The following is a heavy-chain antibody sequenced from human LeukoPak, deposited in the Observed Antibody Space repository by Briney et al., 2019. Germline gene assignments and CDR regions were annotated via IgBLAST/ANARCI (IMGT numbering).Heavy chain of an antibody. D-gene: IGHD3-10*01. J-gene: IGHJ4*02. CDR3: ARDRYYGSGSYDY. CDR2: IYYSGST. CDR1: GGSISSGGYY. V-gene: IGHV4-31*03. Sequence: SETLSLTCTVCGGSISSGGYYWSWIRQHPGKGLERIGYIYYSGSTYYNPSLKSRVTISVDTSKNQFSLKLSSVTAADTAVYYCARDRYYGSGSYDYWGQGTLVTVSS.